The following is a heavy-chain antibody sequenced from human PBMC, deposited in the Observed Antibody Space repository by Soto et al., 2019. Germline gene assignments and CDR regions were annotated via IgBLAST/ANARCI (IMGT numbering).Heavy chain of an antibody. CDR1: GYTFTGYY. D-gene: IGHD6-6*01. CDR3: ARHGYGSSNDYYYGMDV. J-gene: IGHJ6*02. V-gene: IGHV1-2*04. Sequence: ASVKVSCKASGYTFTGYYVHWVRQAPGQGLEWMGWINPNSGGTNYAQKFQGWVTMTRDTSISTAYMELSSLKASDTAMYYCARHGYGSSNDYYYGMDVWGQGTTDTVSS. CDR2: INPNSGGT.